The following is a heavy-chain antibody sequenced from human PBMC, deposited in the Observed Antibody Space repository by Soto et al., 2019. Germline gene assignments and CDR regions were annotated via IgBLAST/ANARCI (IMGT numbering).Heavy chain of an antibody. J-gene: IGHJ4*02. V-gene: IGHV3-7*01. D-gene: IGHD7-27*01. CDR1: GFTSSSYW. CDR2: IKGDGSEK. CDR3: GRGQNWAFES. Sequence: EGYLRLSCAASGFTSSSYWINWVRQAPGKGLEWVANIKGDGSEKSYVDSVKGRFTISRDNAKNSLYLQMSSLRAEDTAVYNCGRGQNWAFESWGQGTLVTVSS.